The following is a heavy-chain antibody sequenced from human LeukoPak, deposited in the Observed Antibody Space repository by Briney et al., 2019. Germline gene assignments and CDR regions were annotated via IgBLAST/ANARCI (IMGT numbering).Heavy chain of an antibody. CDR1: GFTLSSYW. CDR2: INSDGSST. V-gene: IGHV3-74*01. D-gene: IGHD2-2*01. Sequence: PGGSLRLSCEASGFTLSSYWMHWVRQAPGKGLVWFSRINSDGSSTRYADSVKGRFTISRDNAKNTLYLQMSSLRAEDTAMYYCARGDGYCSSTNCYVAFDIWGQGTMVTVST. CDR3: ARGDGYCSSTNCYVAFDI. J-gene: IGHJ3*02.